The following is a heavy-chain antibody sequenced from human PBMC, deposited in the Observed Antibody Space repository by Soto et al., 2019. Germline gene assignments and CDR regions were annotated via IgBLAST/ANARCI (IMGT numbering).Heavy chain of an antibody. CDR3: ARGDDSAYYFDY. V-gene: IGHV3-33*01. CDR1: GFTFSSYG. D-gene: IGHD3-22*01. CDR2: IWYDGSNK. Sequence: GGSLRLSCAASGFTFSSYGMHWVRQAPGKGLEWVAVIWYDGSNKYYADSVKGRFTISRDNSKNTLYLQMNSLRAEDTAVYYCARGDDSAYYFDYWGQGTLVTVSS. J-gene: IGHJ4*02.